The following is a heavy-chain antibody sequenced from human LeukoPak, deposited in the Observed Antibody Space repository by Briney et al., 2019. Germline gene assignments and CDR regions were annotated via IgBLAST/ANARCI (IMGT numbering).Heavy chain of an antibody. Sequence: ASVKVSCKASGYTFTSYGISWVRQAPGQGLEWMGWISAYNGNTNYAQKLQGRVTMTTDTSTSTAYMELRSLRSDDTAVYYCARDRPDYDILTGYPYYFDYWGQGTLVTVSS. D-gene: IGHD3-9*01. CDR1: GYTFTSYG. V-gene: IGHV1-18*01. J-gene: IGHJ4*02. CDR3: ARDRPDYDILTGYPYYFDY. CDR2: ISAYNGNT.